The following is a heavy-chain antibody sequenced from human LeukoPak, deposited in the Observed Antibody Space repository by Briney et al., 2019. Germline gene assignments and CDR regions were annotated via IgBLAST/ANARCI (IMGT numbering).Heavy chain of an antibody. CDR3: ARQVYCYGSGSHRDFDY. CDR1: GGSISSYY. V-gene: IGHV4-59*08. J-gene: IGHJ4*02. D-gene: IGHD3-10*01. CDR2: IYYSGST. Sequence: SETLSLTCTVSGGSISSYYWNWIRQPPGKGLEWIGYIYYSGSTNYNPSLKSRVTISVDTSKNQFSLKLSSVTAADTAVYYCARQVYCYGSGSHRDFDYWGQGTLVTVSS.